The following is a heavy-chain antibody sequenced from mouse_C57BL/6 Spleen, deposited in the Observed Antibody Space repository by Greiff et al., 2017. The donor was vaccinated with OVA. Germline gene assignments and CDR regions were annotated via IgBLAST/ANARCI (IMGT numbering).Heavy chain of an antibody. CDR3: ARDGY. Sequence: EVQLQQSGPGLVKPSQSLSLTCSVTGYSITSGYYWNWIRQFPGNKLEWMGYISYDGSNNYNPSLKTRISITRDTSKNQFFLKLNSVTTEDTATYYCARDGYWGQGTTLTVSS. CDR1: GYSITSGYY. J-gene: IGHJ2*01. CDR2: ISYDGSN. V-gene: IGHV3-6*01.